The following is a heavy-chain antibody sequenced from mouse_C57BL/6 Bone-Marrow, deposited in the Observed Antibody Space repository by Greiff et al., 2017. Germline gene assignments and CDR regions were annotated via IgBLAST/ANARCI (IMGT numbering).Heavy chain of an antibody. CDR3: ARFLTTDYYFDY. D-gene: IGHD1-1*01. V-gene: IGHV1-82*01. Sequence: VQLQQSGPELVKPGASVKISCKASGYAFSSSWMNWVKQRPGKGLEWIGRIYPGDGDTNYNGTFKGKVTLTADKSSSTAYMQLSSLTSEDSAVYFCARFLTTDYYFDYWGQGTTLTVSS. CDR1: GYAFSSSW. CDR2: IYPGDGDT. J-gene: IGHJ2*01.